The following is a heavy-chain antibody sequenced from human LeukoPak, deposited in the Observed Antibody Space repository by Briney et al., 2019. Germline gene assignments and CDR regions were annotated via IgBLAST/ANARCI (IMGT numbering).Heavy chain of an antibody. Sequence: SETLSLTCTVSGYSISSGYYWGWIRQPAGKGLEWIGRISGSGTITYNPALQSRLTISIDTSKNQFSLKLSSVTAADTAVYYCARGIIVGATWGENYNCFDPWGQGTLVTVSS. J-gene: IGHJ5*02. CDR2: ISGSGTI. CDR1: GYSISSGYY. CDR3: ARGIIVGATWGENYNCFDP. V-gene: IGHV4-38-2*02. D-gene: IGHD1-26*01.